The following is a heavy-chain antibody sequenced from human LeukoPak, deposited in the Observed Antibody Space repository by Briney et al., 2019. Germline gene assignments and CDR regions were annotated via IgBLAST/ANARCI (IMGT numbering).Heavy chain of an antibody. CDR3: ARNRIVATATFDY. CDR1: GGTFSSYA. D-gene: IGHD5-12*01. Sequence: SVEVSCKASGGTFSSYAISWVRQAPGQGLEWMGGIIPIFGTANYAQKFQGRVTITTDESTSTAYMELSSLRSEDTAVYYCARNRIVATATFDYWGQGTLVTVSS. CDR2: IIPIFGTA. J-gene: IGHJ4*02. V-gene: IGHV1-69*05.